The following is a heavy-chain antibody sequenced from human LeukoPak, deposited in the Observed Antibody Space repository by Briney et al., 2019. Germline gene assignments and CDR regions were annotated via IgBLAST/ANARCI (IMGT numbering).Heavy chain of an antibody. CDR2: IKRDGSEK. J-gene: IGHJ3*02. CDR1: GFTFSNYM. CDR3: AKDPGASYWGALDI. Sequence: PGGSLRLSCAASGFTFSNYMITWVRQAPGKRLEWVANIKRDGSEKQYVDSVKGRFTISRDNAKNSLDLELNSLRAGDTAVYYCAKDPGASYWGALDIRVQATMVIVSS. D-gene: IGHD4/OR15-4a*01. V-gene: IGHV3-7*01.